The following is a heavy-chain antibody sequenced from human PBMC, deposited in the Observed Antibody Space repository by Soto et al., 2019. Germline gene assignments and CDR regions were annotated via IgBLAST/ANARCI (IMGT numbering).Heavy chain of an antibody. D-gene: IGHD3-3*01. CDR3: ARTTYYDFWSGYYFDY. Sequence: ASETLSLTCTVSGGSISSYYWSWIRQPPGKGLEWIGYIYYSGSTNYNPSLKSRVTISVDTSKNQFSLKLSSVTAADTAVYYCARTTYYDFWSGYYFDYWGQGTLVTVSS. V-gene: IGHV4-59*01. CDR1: GGSISSYY. J-gene: IGHJ4*02. CDR2: IYYSGST.